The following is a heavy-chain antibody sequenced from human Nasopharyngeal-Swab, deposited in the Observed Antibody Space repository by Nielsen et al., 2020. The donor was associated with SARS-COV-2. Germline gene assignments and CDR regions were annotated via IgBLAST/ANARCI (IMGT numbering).Heavy chain of an antibody. CDR2: MNPNSGNT. J-gene: IGHJ6*03. V-gene: IGHV1-8*01. CDR3: ARGLIVATIFHYYYYMDV. D-gene: IGHD5-12*01. CDR1: GYTFTTYD. Sequence: ASVKVSCKASGYTFTTYDINWVRHATGQGLEWMVWMNPNSGNTGYAQKFQGRVTMTRNTSISTVYMELSSLRSEDTAVYYCARGLIVATIFHYYYYMDVWGKGTTVTVSS.